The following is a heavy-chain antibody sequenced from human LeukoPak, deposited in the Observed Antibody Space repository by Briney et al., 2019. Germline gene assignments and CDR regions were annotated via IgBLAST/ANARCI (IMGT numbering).Heavy chain of an antibody. CDR2: ISYDGSNK. V-gene: IGHV3-30*03. Sequence: GGSLRLSCAASGFTFSSYGMPWVRQAPGKGLEWVAVISYDGSNKYYADSVKGRFTISGDNSKNTLYLQMNSLRSDDTAVYYCARASIYGDYVDAFDIWGQRTMVTVSS. CDR1: GFTFSSYG. CDR3: ARASIYGDYVDAFDI. J-gene: IGHJ3*02. D-gene: IGHD4-17*01.